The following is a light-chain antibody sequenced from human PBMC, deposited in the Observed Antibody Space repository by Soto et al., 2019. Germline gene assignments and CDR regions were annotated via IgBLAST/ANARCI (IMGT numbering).Light chain of an antibody. Sequence: QSVLTQPPSSSGTPGQRVTISGSGSSSNIGSNSVYWYRQLPGTAPNVLIYRNDERPSGVPDRFSGSKSGSSASLAISGLRSEDEAEYYCSAWDDSLSGPVFGRGTKLTVL. J-gene: IGLJ3*02. CDR1: SSNIGSNS. CDR3: SAWDDSLSGPV. CDR2: RND. V-gene: IGLV1-47*01.